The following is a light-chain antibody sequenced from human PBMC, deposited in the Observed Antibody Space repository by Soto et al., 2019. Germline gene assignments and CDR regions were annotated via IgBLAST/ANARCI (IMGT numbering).Light chain of an antibody. CDR1: SSDIGDYDY. CDR3: SSFTGSSTWV. CDR2: EVI. V-gene: IGLV2-14*01. J-gene: IGLJ3*02. Sequence: QSALTQPASVSGSPGQSITISCTGTSSDIGDYDYVSWYQQHPGKAPKLMIYEVINRPSGFSDRLSGSKSGNTASLTISGPQAEDEADYSCSSFTGSSTWVFGAGTKLTVL.